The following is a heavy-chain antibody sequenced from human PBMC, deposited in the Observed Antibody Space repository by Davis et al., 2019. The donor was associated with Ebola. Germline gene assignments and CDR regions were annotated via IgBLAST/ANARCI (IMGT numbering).Heavy chain of an antibody. Sequence: SVKVSCKASGGTFSSYAISWVRQAPGQGLEWMGRIIPILGIANYAQKFQGRVTITADKSTSTAYMELSSLRSEDTAVYYCARGGYCTGGVCYYFDYWGQGTLVTVSS. CDR1: GGTFSSYA. CDR3: ARGGYCTGGVCYYFDY. CDR2: IIPILGIA. D-gene: IGHD2-8*02. J-gene: IGHJ4*02. V-gene: IGHV1-69*04.